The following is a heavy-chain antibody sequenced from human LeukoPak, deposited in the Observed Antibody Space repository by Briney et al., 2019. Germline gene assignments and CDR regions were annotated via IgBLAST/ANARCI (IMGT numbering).Heavy chain of an antibody. CDR2: ISAYNGNT. J-gene: IGHJ4*02. CDR1: GYTFTSYG. D-gene: IGHD2-2*01. V-gene: IGHV1-18*01. CDR3: ARDCSSTSCPTFDY. Sequence: ASVTVSCKASGYTFTSYGISWVRQAPGQGLEWMGWISAYNGNTNYAQKLQGRVTMTTDTSTSTAYMELRSLRSDDTAVYYCARDCSSTSCPTFDYWGQGTLATVSS.